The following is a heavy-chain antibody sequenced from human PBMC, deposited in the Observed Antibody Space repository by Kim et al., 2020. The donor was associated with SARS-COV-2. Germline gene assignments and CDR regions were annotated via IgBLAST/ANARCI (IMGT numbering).Heavy chain of an antibody. V-gene: IGHV4-39*06. D-gene: IGHD3-3*01. CDR2: YSYSGRT. J-gene: IGHJ1*01. Sequence: SETLSLTCSVSGVSINSFSYHWGWIRQPPGKGLEWLATYSYSGRTYYNPSLKSRLAISVDTSKNYFTLNLTSVTAADTAHYYCARAAGVPAYFFGQWGLG. CDR1: GVSINSFSYH. CDR3: ARAAGVPAYFFGQ.